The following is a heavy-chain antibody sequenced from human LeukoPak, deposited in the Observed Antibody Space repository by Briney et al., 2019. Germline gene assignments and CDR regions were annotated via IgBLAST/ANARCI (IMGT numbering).Heavy chain of an antibody. D-gene: IGHD6-13*01. V-gene: IGHV3-23*01. Sequence: GGSLRLSCAASGFTSSSYALNWVRQAPGKGLEWVATVSGSGDRMYHADSVKGRFTISRDNSKNTIYLQMNSLRTEDTALYYCAKAAAAPGFDFWGQGTLVTVSS. J-gene: IGHJ4*02. CDR1: GFTSSSYA. CDR3: AKAAAAPGFDF. CDR2: VSGSGDRM.